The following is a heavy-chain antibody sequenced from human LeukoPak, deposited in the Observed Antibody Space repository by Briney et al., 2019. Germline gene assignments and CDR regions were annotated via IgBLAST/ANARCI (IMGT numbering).Heavy chain of an antibody. J-gene: IGHJ6*03. V-gene: IGHV3-21*06. CDR2: ITSSSSYI. D-gene: IGHD1-26*01. Sequence: GGSLRLSCAASGFTFSSYNMNWVRQAPGKGPEWVSSITSSSSYIYYADSVKGRFTISRDDAKNSLYLQMDSLRVEDTAVYYCARDPYSGSYGPYYYYYMDVWGKGTTVTISS. CDR3: ARDPYSGSYGPYYYYYMDV. CDR1: GFTFSSYN.